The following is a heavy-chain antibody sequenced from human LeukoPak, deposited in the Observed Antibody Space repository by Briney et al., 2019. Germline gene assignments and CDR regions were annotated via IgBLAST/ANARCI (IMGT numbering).Heavy chain of an antibody. Sequence: WGSLRLSCAASGFTFSSYWMSWVRQAPGKGLEWVANIKQDGSEKYYVDSVKGRFTISRDNAKNSLYLQMNSLRAEDTAVYYCARDPGHYYFDYWGQGTLVTVSS. J-gene: IGHJ4*02. CDR3: ARDPGHYYFDY. CDR2: IKQDGSEK. CDR1: GFTFSSYW. V-gene: IGHV3-7*01. D-gene: IGHD3-3*02.